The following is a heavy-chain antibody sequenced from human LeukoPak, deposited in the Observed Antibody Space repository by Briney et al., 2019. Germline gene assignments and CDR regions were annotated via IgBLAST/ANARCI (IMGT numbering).Heavy chain of an antibody. CDR1: GYTFTSYG. J-gene: IGHJ4*02. D-gene: IGHD2-15*01. CDR2: ISAYNGNT. V-gene: IGHV1-18*01. Sequence: ASVKVSCKASGYTFTSYGISWVRQAPGQGLEWTGWISAYNGNTNYAQKLQGRVTMTTDTSTSTAYMELMSLRSDDTAVYYCLRDALRPRLTPDYWGQGTLVTVSS. CDR3: LRDALRPRLTPDY.